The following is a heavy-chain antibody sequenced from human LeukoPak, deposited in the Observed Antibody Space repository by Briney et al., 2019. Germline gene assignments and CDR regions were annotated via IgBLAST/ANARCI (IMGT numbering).Heavy chain of an antibody. D-gene: IGHD4-11*01. CDR2: LSAHIDDT. CDR1: GGTFSDYA. J-gene: IGHJ6*03. V-gene: IGHV1-18*01. CDR3: ARVAFSKYHYYMDV. Sequence: ASVKVSCKASGGTFSDYAITWVRQAPGQGLEWMGWLSAHIDDTSYSQKFQGRVTVTTDTSTSTAYMELRSLRSDDTAVYFCARVAFSKYHYYMDVWGKGTTVTVSS.